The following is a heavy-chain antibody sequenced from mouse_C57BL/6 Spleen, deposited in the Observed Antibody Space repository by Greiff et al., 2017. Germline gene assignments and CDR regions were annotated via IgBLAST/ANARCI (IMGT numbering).Heavy chain of an antibody. CDR3: VRRSLDGYYWYFDV. J-gene: IGHJ1*03. D-gene: IGHD2-3*01. CDR2: IYPGSGST. Sequence: QVQLQQPGAELVKPGASVKMSCKASGYTFTSYWITWVKQRPGQGLEWIGDIYPGSGSTNYNEKFKSKATLTVDTSSSAAYMQLSSLTSEDSAVYYCVRRSLDGYYWYFDVWGTGTTVTVSS. V-gene: IGHV1-55*01. CDR1: GYTFTSYW.